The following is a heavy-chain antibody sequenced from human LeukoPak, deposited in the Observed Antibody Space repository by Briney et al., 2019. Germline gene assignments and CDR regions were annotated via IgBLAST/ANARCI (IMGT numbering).Heavy chain of an antibody. Sequence: GGSLRLSCAASGFTFSDYYVTWLRQAPGKGLEWVSYISGSGTTIYCAGSVKGRFTVSRDNAKNSLFLQMNSLRSEDTAVYYCARDPYHYASENWGQGTLVTVSS. V-gene: IGHV3-11*04. CDR2: ISGSGTTI. CDR1: GFTFSDYY. CDR3: ARDPYHYASEN. J-gene: IGHJ4*02. D-gene: IGHD3-10*01.